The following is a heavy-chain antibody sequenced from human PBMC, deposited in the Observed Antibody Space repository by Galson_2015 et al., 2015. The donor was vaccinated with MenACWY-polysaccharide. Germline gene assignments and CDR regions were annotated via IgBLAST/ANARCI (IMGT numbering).Heavy chain of an antibody. V-gene: IGHV5-51*01. CDR2: IYPGASDI. Sequence: QSGAEVKKPGESLKISCMASGYSFTDYWIGWVRQMPGIGLEGMGIIYPGASDIRYSPSFQGQVSFSADKSTGTAYLQWSSLKAPDTAMYYCARFLGGTLTMTRHYDAFDIWGQGTMVTVSS. CDR1: GYSFTDYW. CDR3: ARFLGGTLTMTRHYDAFDI. D-gene: IGHD4/OR15-4a*01. J-gene: IGHJ3*02.